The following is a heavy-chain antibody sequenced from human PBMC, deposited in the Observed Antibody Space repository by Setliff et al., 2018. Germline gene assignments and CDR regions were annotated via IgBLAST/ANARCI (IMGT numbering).Heavy chain of an antibody. J-gene: IGHJ4*01. CDR3: AGVHWTTNWFLHY. CDR2: VRYDGRDI. Sequence: PGGSLRLSCAASGFTFSRFGMYWVRQAPGKGLEWVAFVRYDGRDIYYGDSVQGRFAISRDNSKNTLYLQMNSLRSDDTAVYYCAGVHWTTNWFLHYWGQGTLVTVSS. V-gene: IGHV3-30*02. D-gene: IGHD7-27*01. CDR1: GFTFSRFG.